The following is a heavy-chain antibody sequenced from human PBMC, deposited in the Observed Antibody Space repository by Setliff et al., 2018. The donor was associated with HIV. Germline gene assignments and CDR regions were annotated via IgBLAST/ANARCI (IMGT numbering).Heavy chain of an antibody. D-gene: IGHD4-4*01. J-gene: IGHJ4*02. Sequence: GGSLRLSCAASGFTFSKYSMSWIRQAPGKGLEWLSDISSSATSIYYADSVKGRFTISRDNAKNSLYLQMNSLRAEDTAVYYCARDTELAYVDYWGQGTLVTVSS. CDR3: ARDTELAYVDY. CDR1: GFTFSKYS. CDR2: ISSSATSI. V-gene: IGHV3-11*01.